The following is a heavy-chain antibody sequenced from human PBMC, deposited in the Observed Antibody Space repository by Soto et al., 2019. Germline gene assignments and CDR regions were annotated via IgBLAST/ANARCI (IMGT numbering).Heavy chain of an antibody. CDR3: AGNDETGSDAFDI. CDR2: IVVGSGNT. CDR1: GFTFTSSA. J-gene: IGHJ3*02. Sequence: ASVKVSCKASGFTFTSSAMQWVRQARGQRLEWIGWIVVGSGNTNYEQKFQERVTITRDMSTSTAYMELSRLRSEDTAVYYCAGNDETGSDAFDIWGQGTMVTVSS. V-gene: IGHV1-58*02. D-gene: IGHD1-1*01.